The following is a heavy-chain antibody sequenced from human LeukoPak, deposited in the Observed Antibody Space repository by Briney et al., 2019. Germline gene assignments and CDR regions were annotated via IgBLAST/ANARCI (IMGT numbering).Heavy chain of an antibody. V-gene: IGHV4-59*01. CDR3: ARGGREGYDSFAY. D-gene: IGHD5-24*01. Sequence: SETLSLTCTVSGGSISTYYWSWIRQPPGKGLEWIGYIHDSGTTSYNPSLKSRVTISVDMSENQLSLRLTSVSAADTAIYYCARGGREGYDSFAYWGLGTLVTVSS. CDR1: GGSISTYY. J-gene: IGHJ4*02. CDR2: IHDSGTT.